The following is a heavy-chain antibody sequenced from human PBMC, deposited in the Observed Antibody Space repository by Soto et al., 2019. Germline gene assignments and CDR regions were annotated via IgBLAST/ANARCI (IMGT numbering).Heavy chain of an antibody. CDR1: GFTFSSYA. D-gene: IGHD6-19*01. Sequence: GGSLRLSCAASGFTFSSYAMNWVRQAPGKGLEWVSGISGSGAGTNYADSVKGRFTISRDNSKNTLYLQMNSLRAEDTAVYYCAKSVSGWRVDYWGQGTLVTVSS. V-gene: IGHV3-23*01. CDR2: ISGSGAGT. CDR3: AKSVSGWRVDY. J-gene: IGHJ4*02.